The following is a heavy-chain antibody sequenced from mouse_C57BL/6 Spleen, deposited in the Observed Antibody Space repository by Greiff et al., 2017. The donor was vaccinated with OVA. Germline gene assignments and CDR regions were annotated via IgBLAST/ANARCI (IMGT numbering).Heavy chain of an antibody. CDR1: GYTFTSYW. J-gene: IGHJ4*01. CDR2: IYPGSGST. Sequence: QVQLQQPGAELVKPGASVKMSCKASGYTFTSYWITWVKQRPGQGLEWIGDIYPGSGSTNYNEKFKSKATLTVDTSSSTAYMQLSSLTSEDSAVYYCARTASSGGYYYAMDYWGQGTSVTVSS. V-gene: IGHV1-55*01. D-gene: IGHD1-1*01. CDR3: ARTASSGGYYYAMDY.